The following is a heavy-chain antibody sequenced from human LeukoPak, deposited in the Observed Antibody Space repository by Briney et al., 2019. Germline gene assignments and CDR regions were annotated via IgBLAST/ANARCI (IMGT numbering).Heavy chain of an antibody. V-gene: IGHV3-21*01. D-gene: IGHD2-15*01. J-gene: IGHJ5*02. Sequence: TGGSLRLSCAASGFPFSIYGLNWVRQAPGKGLEWVASITRGSRDLYYADSVKGRFSISRDDATNSLFLQMNSLRVEDSAIYFCARDRQQLLLSHNGWFDPWGQGTQVTVSS. CDR1: GFPFSIYG. CDR3: ARDRQQLLLSHNGWFDP. CDR2: ITRGSRDL.